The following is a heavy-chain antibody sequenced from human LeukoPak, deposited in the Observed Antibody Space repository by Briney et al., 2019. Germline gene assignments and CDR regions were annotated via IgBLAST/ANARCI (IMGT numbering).Heavy chain of an antibody. D-gene: IGHD3-9*01. J-gene: IGHJ4*02. V-gene: IGHV3-33*01. Sequence: PGRSLRLSCAASGFTFSSYGMHRVRQAPGKGLEWVAVIWYDGSNKYYADSVKGRFTISRDNSKNTLYLQMNSLRAENTAVYYCARDGGFFDWYFDYWGQGTLVTVSS. CDR1: GFTFSSYG. CDR3: ARDGGFFDWYFDY. CDR2: IWYDGSNK.